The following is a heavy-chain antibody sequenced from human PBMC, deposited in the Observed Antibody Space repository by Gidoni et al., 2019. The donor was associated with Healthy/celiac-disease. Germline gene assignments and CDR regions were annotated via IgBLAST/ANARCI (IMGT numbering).Heavy chain of an antibody. D-gene: IGHD3-22*01. CDR3: ARDLGYYYDSSGSRGDI. Sequence: EVQLVESGGGLVKPGGSLRPSCAASGFTLRTYSINWVPQAPGKGLEWVSSISSSSNYIYYADSVKGRFTISRDNAKNSLYLQMNSLRAEDTAVYYCARDLGYYYDSSGSRGDIWGQGTMVTVSS. J-gene: IGHJ3*02. V-gene: IGHV3-21*01. CDR1: GFTLRTYS. CDR2: ISSSSNYI.